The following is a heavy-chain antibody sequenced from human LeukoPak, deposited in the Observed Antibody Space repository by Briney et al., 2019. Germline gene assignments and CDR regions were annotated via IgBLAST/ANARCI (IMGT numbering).Heavy chain of an antibody. D-gene: IGHD4-17*01. CDR3: ARAIDYGDYIYGDWFDP. CDR1: GGSISSGDHY. V-gene: IGHV4-30-4*01. J-gene: IGHJ5*02. Sequence: PSQTLSLTCTVSGGSISSGDHYWSWIRQPPGKGLEWIGYIYYSGSTYYNPSLKSRVTISVDTSKNQFSLKLSSVTAADTAVYYCARAIDYGDYIYGDWFDPWGQGTLVTVSS. CDR2: IYYSGST.